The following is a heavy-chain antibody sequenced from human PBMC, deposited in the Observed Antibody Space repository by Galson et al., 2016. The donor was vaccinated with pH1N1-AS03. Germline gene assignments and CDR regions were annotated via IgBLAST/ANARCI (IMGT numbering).Heavy chain of an antibody. CDR1: GDSVSSNGAA. CDR3: VRGRGESSGWKTRWFDP. D-gene: IGHD6-19*01. Sequence: CAISGDSVSSNGAAWNWIRQSPSRGLEWLGRTYYRSKWYNDYAVSLKGRITIYADTSRNQFSLQLNSVIPEDTAVYYCVRGRGESSGWKTRWFDPWGQGPLVTVSS. J-gene: IGHJ5*02. CDR2: TYYRSKWYN. V-gene: IGHV6-1*01.